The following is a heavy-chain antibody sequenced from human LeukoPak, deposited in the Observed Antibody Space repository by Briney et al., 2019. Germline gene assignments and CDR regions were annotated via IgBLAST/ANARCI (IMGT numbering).Heavy chain of an antibody. CDR1: GYSFTNNW. CDR3: ARHKREGTPPERMLDY. V-gene: IGHV5-51*01. D-gene: IGHD2/OR15-2a*01. J-gene: IGHJ4*02. Sequence: GESLKISCKGSGYSFTNNWIGWARQMPGKGLEWVGITNPNDSDTRYRPSFQGQVTISVDKSISTAYLQWSSLKASDTAMYYCARHKREGTPPERMLDYWGQGTLVTVSS. CDR2: TNPNDSDT.